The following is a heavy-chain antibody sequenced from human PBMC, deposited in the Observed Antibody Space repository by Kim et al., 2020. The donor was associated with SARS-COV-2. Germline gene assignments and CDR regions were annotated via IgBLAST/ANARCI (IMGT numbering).Heavy chain of an antibody. J-gene: IGHJ4*02. Sequence: SETLSLTCTVSGGSISSSSYYWGWIRQPPGKGLEWIGNIYYSGSTYYNPSLKSRVTISIDTSKTQFSLKLSSVTAADTAVYYCARSPILGRPSDYSGQGT. D-gene: IGHD3-16*01. CDR3: ARSPILGRPSDY. CDR1: GGSISSSSYY. CDR2: IYYSGST. V-gene: IGHV4-39*01.